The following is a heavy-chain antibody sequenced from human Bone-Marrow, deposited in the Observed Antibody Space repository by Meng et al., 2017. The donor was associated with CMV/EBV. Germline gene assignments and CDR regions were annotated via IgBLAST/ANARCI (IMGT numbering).Heavy chain of an antibody. Sequence: ASVKVSCKASGYTFSNYDINWVRQATGQGLEWMGWMNPNSGNTAYAQELQGRVTITRNISISTAYMELGSLRSEDTAVYYCARGGAAGNDAFDIWGQGTMVTVSS. D-gene: IGHD6-13*01. CDR1: GYTFSNYD. CDR2: MNPNSGNT. CDR3: ARGGAAGNDAFDI. J-gene: IGHJ3*02. V-gene: IGHV1-8*03.